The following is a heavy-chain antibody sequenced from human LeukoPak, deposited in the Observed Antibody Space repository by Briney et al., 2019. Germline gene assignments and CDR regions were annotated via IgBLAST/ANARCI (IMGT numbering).Heavy chain of an antibody. CDR2: ISGSGGST. V-gene: IGHV3-23*01. Sequence: GGSLRLSCAASGFTFSSYAMSWVRQAPGKGLEWVSAISGSGGSTYYADSVKGRFTISRDNSKNTLYLQMNSLRAEDTAVYYCAPKPQIHGSGDRYFDLWGRGTLVTVSS. CDR3: APKPQIHGSGDRYFDL. CDR1: GFTFSSYA. J-gene: IGHJ2*01. D-gene: IGHD3-10*01.